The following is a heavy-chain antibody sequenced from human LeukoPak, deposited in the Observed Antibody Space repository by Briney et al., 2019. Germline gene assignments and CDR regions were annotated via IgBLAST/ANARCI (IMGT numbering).Heavy chain of an antibody. CDR3: AREGYYDSSGYNWFDP. D-gene: IGHD3-22*01. CDR2: IYHSGST. Sequence: SETLSLTCAVSGGSISSSNWWSWVRQPPGKGLEWIGEIYHSGSTYYNPSLKSRVTISVDRSKNQFSLRLTSVTAADTAVYYCAREGYYDSSGYNWFDPWGQGTLVTVSS. V-gene: IGHV4-4*02. CDR1: GGSISSSNW. J-gene: IGHJ5*02.